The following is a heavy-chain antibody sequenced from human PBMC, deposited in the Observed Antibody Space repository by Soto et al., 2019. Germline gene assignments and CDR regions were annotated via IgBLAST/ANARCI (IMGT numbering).Heavy chain of an antibody. CDR3: ARDGQVTNYYDSSGYYEFDY. Sequence: PGGSLRLSCAASGFTFSSYAMHWVRQAPGKGLEWVAVISYDGSNKYYADSVKGRFTISRDNSKNTLYLQMNSLRAEDTAVYYCARDGQVTNYYDSSGYYEFDYWGQGTLVTVSS. D-gene: IGHD3-22*01. V-gene: IGHV3-30-3*01. CDR1: GFTFSSYA. CDR2: ISYDGSNK. J-gene: IGHJ4*02.